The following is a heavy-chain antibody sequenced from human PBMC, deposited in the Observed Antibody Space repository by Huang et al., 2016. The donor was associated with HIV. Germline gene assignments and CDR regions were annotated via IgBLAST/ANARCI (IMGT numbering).Heavy chain of an antibody. D-gene: IGHD3-16*01. CDR2: VFLGGNT. CDR1: GGSVNSGYYY. J-gene: IGHJ3*01. CDR3: ARLPFDYVWGTQRQTALDELDV. Sequence: QLQLQESGPGLVRPSETLSLTCRVSGGSVNSGYYYWVWIRRPPGKGRVWIARVFLGGNTSSMPALKSRVSRSVDTSKKRFSLNLGSVTAADTAVYFCARLPFDYVWGTQRQTALDELDVWGQGTMVTVSS. V-gene: IGHV4-39*01.